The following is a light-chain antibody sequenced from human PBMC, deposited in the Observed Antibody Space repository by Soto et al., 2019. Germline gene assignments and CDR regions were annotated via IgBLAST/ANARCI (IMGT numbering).Light chain of an antibody. V-gene: IGKV3-20*01. CDR1: QSVRSTY. CDR2: GAS. Sequence: EIVLTQSPGTLSLSPGERATLSCRASQSVRSTYLAWYHQKPGQAPSLLIYGASNRATGIPDRFSGSGSGADFTLTISRLEPEDFAVYYCQLYDSSPPGYTFGQGTRLEIK. CDR3: QLYDSSPPGYT. J-gene: IGKJ2*01.